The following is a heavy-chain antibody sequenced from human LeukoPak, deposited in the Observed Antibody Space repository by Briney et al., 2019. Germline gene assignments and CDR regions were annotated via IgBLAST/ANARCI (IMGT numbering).Heavy chain of an antibody. CDR3: AGPYSSGWRLDY. D-gene: IGHD6-19*01. V-gene: IGHV1-8*03. CDR2: MNPNSGNT. Sequence: ASVKVSCKASGYTFTSYDINWVRQATGQGLEWMGWMNPNSGNTGYAQKFQGRVTITRNTSISTAYMELSRLRSDDTAVYYCAGPYSSGWRLDYWGQGTLVTVSS. CDR1: GYTFTSYD. J-gene: IGHJ4*02.